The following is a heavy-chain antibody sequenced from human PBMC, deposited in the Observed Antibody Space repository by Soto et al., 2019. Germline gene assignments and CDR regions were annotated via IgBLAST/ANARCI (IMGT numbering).Heavy chain of an antibody. CDR1: GFTFSSYG. V-gene: IGHV3-30*18. CDR3: AKAFIPAAIKVSPPRFGMDV. J-gene: IGHJ6*02. Sequence: PGGSLRLSCAASGFTFSSYGMHWVRQAPGKGLEWVAVISYDGSNKYYADSVKGRFTISRDNSKNTLYLQMNSLRAEDTAVYYCAKAFIPAAIKVSPPRFGMDVWGQGTTVTVSS. CDR2: ISYDGSNK. D-gene: IGHD2-2*02.